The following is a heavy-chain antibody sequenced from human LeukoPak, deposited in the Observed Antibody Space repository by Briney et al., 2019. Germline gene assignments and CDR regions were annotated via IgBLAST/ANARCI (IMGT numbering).Heavy chain of an antibody. V-gene: IGHV3-23*01. CDR1: GFSFSSYA. J-gene: IGHJ5*02. D-gene: IGHD2-2*01. CDR3: AKTRVVPAAGFDP. CDR2: ISGSGGST. Sequence: GGSLRLSCAAAGFSFSSYATSWVRQAPGKGLEWVSAISGSGGSTYYADSVKGRFTISRDNSKNTLYLQMNSLRAEDTAVYYCAKTRVVPAAGFDPWGQGTLVTVSS.